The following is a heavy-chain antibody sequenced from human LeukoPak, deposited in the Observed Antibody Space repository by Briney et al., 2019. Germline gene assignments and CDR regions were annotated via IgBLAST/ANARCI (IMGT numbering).Heavy chain of an antibody. D-gene: IGHD6-19*01. Sequence: GASVKVSCKASGYTFTSYYMHWVRQAPGQGLEWMGIINPSGGSTSYAQKFQGRVTMTRDTSTSTVYMEVSSLRSEDTAVYYCVREFTRLALYFDYWGQGTLVTVSS. J-gene: IGHJ4*02. V-gene: IGHV1-46*01. CDR3: VREFTRLALYFDY. CDR2: INPSGGST. CDR1: GYTFTSYY.